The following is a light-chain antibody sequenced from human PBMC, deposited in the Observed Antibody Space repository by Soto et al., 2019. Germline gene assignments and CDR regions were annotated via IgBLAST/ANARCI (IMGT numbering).Light chain of an antibody. Sequence: EIVLTQSPGTLSLSPGERATLSCRASQSVSSSYLAWYQQKPGQAPRLLIYGASSRATGIPDRFSGRGSGTDFTLNISRLEPEDFAVYYWQQYGSSPITFGQGTRLEIK. CDR1: QSVSSSY. CDR3: QQYGSSPIT. V-gene: IGKV3-20*01. CDR2: GAS. J-gene: IGKJ5*01.